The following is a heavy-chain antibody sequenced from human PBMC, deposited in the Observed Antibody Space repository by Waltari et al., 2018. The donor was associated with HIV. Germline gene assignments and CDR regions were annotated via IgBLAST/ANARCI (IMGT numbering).Heavy chain of an antibody. CDR3: ARGGCSGGTCYSKSFDR. V-gene: IGHV1-69*01. J-gene: IGHJ3*01. Sequence: VTLVQSGPEMTMSGSSVKVSCKASGGTFSSYTISWARQAPGLGLEWMGGIITKFGTVKYAQKFQGRVTMTADESTSTGYLELTSLRSDDTAVYYCARGGCSGGTCYSKSFDRWGQGTLVTVSS. D-gene: IGHD2-15*01. CDR2: IITKFGTV. CDR1: GGTFSSYT.